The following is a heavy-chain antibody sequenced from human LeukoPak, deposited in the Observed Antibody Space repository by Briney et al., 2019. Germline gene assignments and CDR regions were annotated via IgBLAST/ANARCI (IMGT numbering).Heavy chain of an antibody. V-gene: IGHV3-48*04. D-gene: IGHD5-24*01. CDR1: GFSFSSYS. CDR2: ISSSSSTI. CDR3: ARVRDGYNFDC. Sequence: GGSLGLSCAASGFSFSSYSMNWVRQAPGKGLEWVSYISSSSSTIFYADSVRGRFTISRDSAKNSLYLQMNSLRAEDTAVYYCARVRDGYNFDCWGQGTLVTVSS. J-gene: IGHJ4*02.